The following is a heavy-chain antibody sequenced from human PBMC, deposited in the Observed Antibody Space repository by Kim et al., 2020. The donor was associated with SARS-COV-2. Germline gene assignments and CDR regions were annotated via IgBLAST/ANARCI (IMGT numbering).Heavy chain of an antibody. CDR3: AALDSVQVPGGI. J-gene: IGHJ4*02. Sequence: YVDSVKDHFTMSRDNAKNSLYLQMTSLRTEDTAIYYCAALDSVQVPGGIWGQGTLVTVSS. D-gene: IGHD3-10*01. V-gene: IGHV3-48*03.